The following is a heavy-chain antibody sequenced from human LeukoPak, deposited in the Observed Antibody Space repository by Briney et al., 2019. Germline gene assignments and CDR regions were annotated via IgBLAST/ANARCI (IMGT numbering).Heavy chain of an antibody. J-gene: IGHJ4*02. CDR3: ARGHYDILTASYKWTPDY. CDR1: GFTFSTYH. V-gene: IGHV3-21*06. CDR2: ITSGGDYT. D-gene: IGHD3-9*01. Sequence: GGSLRLSCAASGFTFSTYHMNWVRQTPGKGLEWVSSITSGGDYTYYADSVKGRFTTSRDNAKTSLSLQLSSLRAEDTAVYYCARGHYDILTASYKWTPDYWGQGTLVTVSS.